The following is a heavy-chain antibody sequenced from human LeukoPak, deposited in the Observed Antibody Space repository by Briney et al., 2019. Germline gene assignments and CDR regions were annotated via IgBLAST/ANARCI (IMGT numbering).Heavy chain of an antibody. CDR2: IYYSGST. CDR1: GGSISSYY. J-gene: IGHJ5*02. D-gene: IGHD5-12*01. Sequence: SETLSLTCTVSGGSISSYYWSWIRQPPGKGLEWIGYIYYSGSTNYNPSLKSRVTISVDTSKNQFSLKLSSVTAADTAVYYCARDRGGYSGYDPWGQGTLVTASS. CDR3: ARDRGGYSGYDP. V-gene: IGHV4-59*01.